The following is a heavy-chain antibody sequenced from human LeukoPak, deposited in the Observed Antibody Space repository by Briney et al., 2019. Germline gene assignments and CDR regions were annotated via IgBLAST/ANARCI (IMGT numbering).Heavy chain of an antibody. Sequence: GGSLRLSCAASGFTFSDYWMSWVRQAPGKGLEWVANIKGDGSEKYYVDSVKGRFTISRDNAKNSLYLQMNSLRAEDTAVYYCARDPYSSGDAFDIWGQGTMVTVSS. CDR3: ARDPYSSGDAFDI. CDR2: IKGDGSEK. D-gene: IGHD6-19*01. J-gene: IGHJ3*02. CDR1: GFTFSDYW. V-gene: IGHV3-7*01.